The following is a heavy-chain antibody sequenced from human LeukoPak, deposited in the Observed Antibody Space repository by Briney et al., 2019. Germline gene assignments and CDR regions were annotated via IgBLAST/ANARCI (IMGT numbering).Heavy chain of an antibody. CDR2: IWYDGSNE. Sequence: GRSLRLSCAASGFTFSSYGMHWVRQAPGKGLEWVAIIWYDGSNEYYADSVKGRFTISRDNSKNTLYLQMNSLRAEDTAVYYRARALWPYYFDYWGQGTLVTVSS. CDR3: ARALWPYYFDY. CDR1: GFTFSSYG. J-gene: IGHJ4*02. D-gene: IGHD2-21*01. V-gene: IGHV3-33*01.